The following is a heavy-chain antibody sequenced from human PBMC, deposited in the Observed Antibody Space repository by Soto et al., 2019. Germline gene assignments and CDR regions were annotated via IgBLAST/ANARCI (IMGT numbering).Heavy chain of an antibody. Sequence: ASVKVSCKASGYTFSIYGISWVRQAPGQGLEWMGWISAYNGNTNYAQRLQGRVTMTTDTSTSTAYMELTSVTAADTAVYFCSSEASCDGDCTGWAGFDYWGQGTLVTVSS. CDR3: SSEASCDGDCTGWAGFDY. D-gene: IGHD2-21*01. J-gene: IGHJ4*02. V-gene: IGHV1-18*01. CDR1: GYTFSIYG. CDR2: ISAYNGNT.